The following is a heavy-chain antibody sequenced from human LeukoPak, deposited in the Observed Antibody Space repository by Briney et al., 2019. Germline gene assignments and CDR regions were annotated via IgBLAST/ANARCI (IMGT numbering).Heavy chain of an antibody. J-gene: IGHJ4*02. CDR2: ISYDGSNK. D-gene: IGHD3-9*01. Sequence: GGSLRLSCAASGFTFSSYAMHWVRQAPGKGLEWVAVISYDGSNKYYADSVKGRFTTSRDNSKNTLYLQMNSLRAEDTAIYYCARYDLFTRPQDYWGQGTLVTVSS. CDR1: GFTFSSYA. CDR3: ARYDLFTRPQDY. V-gene: IGHV3-30*04.